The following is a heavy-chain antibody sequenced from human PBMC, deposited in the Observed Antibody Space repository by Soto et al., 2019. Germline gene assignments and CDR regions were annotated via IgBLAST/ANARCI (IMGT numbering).Heavy chain of an antibody. CDR2: INPNSGGT. CDR1: GYTFTGYY. Sequence: ASVKVSCKASGYTFTGYYMHWVRQAPGQGLEWMGWINPNSGGTNYAQKFQGWVTMTRDTSISTAYMELSRLRSDDTAVYYCARYHGSGSYKNIIYYYYGMDVWGQGTTATVSS. V-gene: IGHV1-2*04. CDR3: ARYHGSGSYKNIIYYYYGMDV. D-gene: IGHD3-10*01. J-gene: IGHJ6*02.